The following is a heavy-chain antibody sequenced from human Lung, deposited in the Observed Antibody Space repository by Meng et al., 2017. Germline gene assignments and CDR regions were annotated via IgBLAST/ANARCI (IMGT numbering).Heavy chain of an antibody. J-gene: IGHJ1*01. CDR2: INRDGTKP. D-gene: IGHD1-1*01. Sequence: EVDVVGSGGGLVSPGGSLRLPCAASGFTFTDHWMHWVRQGPGKGLVWVSRINRDGTKPTYADSVKGRFTISRDNAKNTLYLQMNNLRAEDTAFYYCTNDRLNHWGQGALVTVSS. CDR3: TNDRLNH. CDR1: GFTFTDHW. V-gene: IGHV3-74*01.